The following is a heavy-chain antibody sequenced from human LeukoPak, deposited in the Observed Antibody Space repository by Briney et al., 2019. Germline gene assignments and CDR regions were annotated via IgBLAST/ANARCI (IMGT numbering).Heavy chain of an antibody. Sequence: PGGSLRLSCAASGFTFSSYAMSWVRQAPGKGLEWVSAISGSGGSTYYADSVKGRFTISRDNSKNTLYLQMNSLRAEDTAVYYCAKDRVVGGFLEWLPHDAFDIWGQGTMVTVSS. J-gene: IGHJ3*02. CDR1: GFTFSSYA. CDR3: AKDRVVGGFLEWLPHDAFDI. CDR2: ISGSGGST. V-gene: IGHV3-23*01. D-gene: IGHD3-3*01.